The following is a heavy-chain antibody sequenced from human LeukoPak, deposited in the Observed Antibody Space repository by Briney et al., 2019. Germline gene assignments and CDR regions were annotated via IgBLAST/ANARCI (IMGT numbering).Heavy chain of an antibody. CDR1: GYTFTGYY. CDR3: ARGGSYYQGHDAFDI. Sequence: ASVKVSCKASGYTFTGYYIHWVRQTPGHGLEWMGWINPNTGGTNYAQKFQGRVTMTRDTSISTAYMELSRLRSDDTAVYYCARGGSYYQGHDAFDIWGQGTMVTVSS. J-gene: IGHJ3*02. CDR2: INPNTGGT. V-gene: IGHV1-2*02. D-gene: IGHD1-26*01.